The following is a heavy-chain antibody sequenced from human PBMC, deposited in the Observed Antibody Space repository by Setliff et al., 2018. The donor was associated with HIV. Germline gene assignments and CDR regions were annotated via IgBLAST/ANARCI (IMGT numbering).Heavy chain of an antibody. D-gene: IGHD2-21*01. Sequence: PGGSLRLSCAASGFTFSSYSMNWVRQAPGKGLEWVSYIRSSSGTIFYADSVRGRFTISRDNAKNSLYLQMNTLGAEDTAVYYCARGQFRLRPDSLDLWGQGNAGHRLL. CDR2: IRSSSGTI. CDR3: ARGQFRLRPDSLDL. V-gene: IGHV3-48*01. CDR1: GFTFSSYS. J-gene: IGHJ4*01.